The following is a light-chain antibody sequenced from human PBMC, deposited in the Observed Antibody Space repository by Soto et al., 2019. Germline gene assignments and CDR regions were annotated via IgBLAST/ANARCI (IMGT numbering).Light chain of an antibody. CDR1: QSVSSY. V-gene: IGKV3-11*01. CDR3: QQRSNGLT. J-gene: IGKJ4*01. CDR2: DAS. Sequence: IVLTQSPGTLSLSPGERATLSCRASQSVSSYLAWYQQKPGQAPRLLIYDASNRATGVPARFSGSGSGTDFTLTISSLEPEDFAVYYCQQRSNGLTFGGGTKVDIK.